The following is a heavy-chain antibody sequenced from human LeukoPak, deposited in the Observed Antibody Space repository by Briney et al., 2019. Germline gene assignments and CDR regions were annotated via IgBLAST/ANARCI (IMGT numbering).Heavy chain of an antibody. CDR2: IWYDGSNK. D-gene: IGHD6-6*01. J-gene: IGHJ4*02. V-gene: IGHV3-33*01. CDR1: GFTFSSYG. Sequence: GGSLRLSCAASGFTFSSYGMHWVRQAPGKGLEWVAVIWYDGSNKYYADSVKGRFTISRDNSKNTLYLQMNSLRAEDTAVYYCARVIAARHFDYWGQGTLVTVSS. CDR3: ARVIAARHFDY.